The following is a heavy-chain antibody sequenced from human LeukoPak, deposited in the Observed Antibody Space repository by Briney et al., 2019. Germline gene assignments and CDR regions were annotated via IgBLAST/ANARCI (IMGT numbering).Heavy chain of an antibody. CDR3: ARGYYGDYSFDY. Sequence: PSETLSLTCAVYGGSFSGYYCSWIRQPPGKGLEWIGEINHSGSTNYNPSLKSRVTISVDTSKNQFSLKLSSVTAADTAVYYCARGYYGDYSFDYWGQGTLVTVSS. D-gene: IGHD4-17*01. CDR2: INHSGST. J-gene: IGHJ4*02. CDR1: GGSFSGYY. V-gene: IGHV4-34*01.